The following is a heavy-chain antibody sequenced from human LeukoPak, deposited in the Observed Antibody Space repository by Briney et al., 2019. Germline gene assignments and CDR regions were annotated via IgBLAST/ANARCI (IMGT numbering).Heavy chain of an antibody. D-gene: IGHD1-14*01. CDR3: ANQGSSPYFQH. V-gene: IGHV1-8*03. CDR2: MNPNSGNT. Sequence: ASVKVSCKASGYTFTSYDINWVRQATGQGLEWMGWMNPNSGNTGYAQKFQGRVTITADESTSTAYMELSSLRSEDTAVYYCANQGSSPYFQHWGQGTLVTVSS. CDR1: GYTFTSYD. J-gene: IGHJ1*01.